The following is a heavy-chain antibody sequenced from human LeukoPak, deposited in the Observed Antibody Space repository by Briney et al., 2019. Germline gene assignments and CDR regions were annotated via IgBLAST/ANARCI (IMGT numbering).Heavy chain of an antibody. CDR3: ARADRPNWYFDL. CDR2: INSDGSST. J-gene: IGHJ2*01. Sequence: GGSLRLSCTASGFTFSSYCMHWVRQPPGRGLFWVSRINSDGSSTSYADSVKGRFTISRDNAKNTLYLQMNSLRAEDTAMYYCARADRPNWYFDLWGRGTLVTVSS. V-gene: IGHV3-74*01. CDR1: GFTFSSYC.